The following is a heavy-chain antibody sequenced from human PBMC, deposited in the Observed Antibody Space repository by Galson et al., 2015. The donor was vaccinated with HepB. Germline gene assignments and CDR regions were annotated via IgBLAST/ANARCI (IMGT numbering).Heavy chain of an antibody. V-gene: IGHV3-21*04. CDR3: AKGLDGYLDY. J-gene: IGHJ4*02. CDR2: ISSSSSFI. Sequence: SLRLSCAASGFTFSSYSMNWVRQAPGKGLEWVSSISSSSSFIYYADSVKGRFTISRDNAKNSLYLQMNSLRAEDTALYYCAKGLDGYLDYWGQGTLVTVSS. CDR1: GFTFSSYS. D-gene: IGHD5-24*01.